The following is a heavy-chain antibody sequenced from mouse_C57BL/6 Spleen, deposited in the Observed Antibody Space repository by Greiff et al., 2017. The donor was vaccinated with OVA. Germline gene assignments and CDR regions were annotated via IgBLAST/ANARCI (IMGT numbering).Heavy chain of an antibody. Sequence: VQLKESGGGLVKPGGSLKLSCAASGFTFSDYGMHWVRQAPEKGLEWVAYISSGSSTIYYADTVKGRFTISRDNAKNTLFLQMTSLRSEDTAMYYCARPDYGSSYFDYWGQGTTLTVSS. V-gene: IGHV5-17*01. CDR3: ARPDYGSSYFDY. D-gene: IGHD1-1*01. CDR1: GFTFSDYG. J-gene: IGHJ2*01. CDR2: ISSGSSTI.